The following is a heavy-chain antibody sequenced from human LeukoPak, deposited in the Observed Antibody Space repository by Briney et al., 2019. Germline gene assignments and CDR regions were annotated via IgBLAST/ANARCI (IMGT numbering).Heavy chain of an antibody. CDR2: IYYSGST. V-gene: IGHV4-59*01. D-gene: IGHD4-17*01. Sequence: KTSETLSLTCAVYGGSFSGYYWSWIRQPPGKGLEWIGYIYYSGSTNYNPSLKSRVTISVDTSKNQFSLKLSSVTAADTAVYYCARDHSDYGDYRSAFDIWGQGTMVTVSS. CDR3: ARDHSDYGDYRSAFDI. CDR1: GGSFSGYY. J-gene: IGHJ3*02.